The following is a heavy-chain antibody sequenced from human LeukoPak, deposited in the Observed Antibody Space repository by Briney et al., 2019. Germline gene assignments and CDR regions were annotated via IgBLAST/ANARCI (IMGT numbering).Heavy chain of an antibody. J-gene: IGHJ6*03. CDR1: GGSISSYY. CDR3: ARDRQQLVPWYYYYMDV. Sequence: PSETLSLTCTVSGGSISSYYWSWIRQPAGKVLEWIGRIYTSGSTNYNPSLKSRVTMSVDTSKNQFSLKLSSVTAADTAVYYCARDRQQLVPWYYYYMDVWGKGTTVTVSS. D-gene: IGHD6-13*01. CDR2: IYTSGST. V-gene: IGHV4-4*07.